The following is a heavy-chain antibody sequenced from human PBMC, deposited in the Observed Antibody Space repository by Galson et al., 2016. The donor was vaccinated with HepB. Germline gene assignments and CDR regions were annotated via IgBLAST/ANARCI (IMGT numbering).Heavy chain of an antibody. CDR2: IWNDGSSK. D-gene: IGHD2-15*01. Sequence: SLRLSCAASGFTFSSYGMHWVRQAPGKGLEWVAVIWNDGSSKYYADSVKGRFTISRDNSKNTLYLQMNSLRAEDTAVYYCARGCGGSPCCYYTDFWGQGTLVTVSS. V-gene: IGHV3-33*01. CDR3: ARGCGGSPCCYYTDF. CDR1: GFTFSSYG. J-gene: IGHJ4*02.